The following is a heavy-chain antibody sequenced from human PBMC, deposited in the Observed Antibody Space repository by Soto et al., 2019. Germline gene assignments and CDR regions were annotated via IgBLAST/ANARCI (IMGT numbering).Heavy chain of an antibody. V-gene: IGHV3-23*01. Sequence: GGSLRLSCAASGFTFSSYAMSWVRQAPGKGLEWVSAVTADAYSTYYADSVRGRFTISRDNSINTLFMQMNSLRTEDTAVYYCAHPRGYGVFDAYDIWGQGAMVTVSS. CDR1: GFTFSSYA. CDR2: VTADAYST. CDR3: AHPRGYGVFDAYDI. J-gene: IGHJ3*02. D-gene: IGHD4-17*01.